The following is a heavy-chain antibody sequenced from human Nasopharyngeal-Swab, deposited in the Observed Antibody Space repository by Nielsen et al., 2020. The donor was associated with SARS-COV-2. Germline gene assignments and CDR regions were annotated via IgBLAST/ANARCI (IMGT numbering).Heavy chain of an antibody. Sequence: GESLKISCAASGFTFSSYAMHWVRQAPGKGLEWVAVISYDGSNKYYADSVKGRFTISRDNAKNSLYLQMNSLRAEDTAVYYCAREEGSSWHYFDYWGRGTLVTVSS. J-gene: IGHJ4*02. CDR3: AREEGSSWHYFDY. CDR2: ISYDGSNK. CDR1: GFTFSSYA. D-gene: IGHD6-13*01. V-gene: IGHV3-30*04.